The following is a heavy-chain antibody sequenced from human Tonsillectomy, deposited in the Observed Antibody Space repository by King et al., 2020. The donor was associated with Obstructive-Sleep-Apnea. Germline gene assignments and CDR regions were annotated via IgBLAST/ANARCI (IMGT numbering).Heavy chain of an antibody. CDR1: VFTFSSYG. Sequence: VQRVESGGGVVQPGGSLRLSCAASVFTFSSYGMHWGRPAPGEGLERVAVISYDGSKEKYADTVKGRFTISRDNSKNTLYLQMNSLRAEDTAVYYCAKTRYFDWPFDYWGQGTLVTVSS. V-gene: IGHV3-30*18. D-gene: IGHD3-9*01. CDR3: AKTRYFDWPFDY. CDR2: ISYDGSKE. J-gene: IGHJ4*02.